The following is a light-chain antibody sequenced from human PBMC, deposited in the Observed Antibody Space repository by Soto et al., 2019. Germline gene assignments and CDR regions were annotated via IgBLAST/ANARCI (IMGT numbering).Light chain of an antibody. CDR1: RSDVGGYNY. J-gene: IGLJ1*01. CDR3: CSYTTTSSYV. CDR2: DVS. Sequence: QSAMTQPASVSGSPGQSITISCTGTRSDVGGYNYVSWYQQHPGKVPKLVIYDVSNRPSGISSRFSGSKSGNTASLTISGLQVEDEGDYYCCSYTTTSSYVFGTGTKLTVL. V-gene: IGLV2-14*03.